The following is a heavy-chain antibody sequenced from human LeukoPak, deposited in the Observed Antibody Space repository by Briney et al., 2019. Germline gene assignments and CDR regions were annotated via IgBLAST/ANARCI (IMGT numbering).Heavy chain of an antibody. CDR1: GASISSYY. CDR3: ERSGHVLLWPGRRRYFDY. CDR2: IYTSGST. D-gene: IGHD3-10*01. J-gene: IGHJ4*02. V-gene: IGHV4-4*07. Sequence: SETLSLTFTVSGASISSYYSSWIPHPPGKGLEGIGRIYTSGSTNYNPSLKRRVTISVDTSKNQCSVKLSCVTATDTAVYYCERSGHVLLWPGRRRYFDYWGQGTLVTVS.